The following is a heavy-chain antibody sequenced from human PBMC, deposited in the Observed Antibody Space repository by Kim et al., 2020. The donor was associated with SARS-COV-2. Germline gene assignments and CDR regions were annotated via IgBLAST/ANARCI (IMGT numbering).Heavy chain of an antibody. D-gene: IGHD3-16*01. Sequence: SETLSLTCSASGGSISNYYWSWIRQPPGKGLEWIGYIHHSGSTNFNPSLKSRVTISIDTSKNQFSLKLSSVTAADTAVYYCARELWGSLDYWGQGTPVTVSS. CDR1: GGSISNYY. CDR3: ARELWGSLDY. J-gene: IGHJ4*02. CDR2: IHHSGST. V-gene: IGHV4-59*01.